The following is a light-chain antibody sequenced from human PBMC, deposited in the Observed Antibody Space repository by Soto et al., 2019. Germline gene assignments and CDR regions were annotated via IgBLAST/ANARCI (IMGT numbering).Light chain of an antibody. CDR1: QSVSSSY. J-gene: IGKJ2*01. CDR3: QQYGNSPPNT. CDR2: GAS. Sequence: EIVLTQSPGTLSLSPGERATLSCRASQSVSSSYLAWYQQKPGQAPRLLIYGASSRATGIPDRFSGSGSGTDFTLTISRLEPEDFAVYFCQQYGNSPPNTFGQGTKVDI. V-gene: IGKV3-20*01.